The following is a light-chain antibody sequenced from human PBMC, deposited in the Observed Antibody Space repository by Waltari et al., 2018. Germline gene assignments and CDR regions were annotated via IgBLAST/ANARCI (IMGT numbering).Light chain of an antibody. V-gene: IGLV1-40*01. CDR1: SSNIGAGFD. Sequence: QSVLTQPPSVSGAPGQRVTISCTGSSSNIGAGFDVHWSQQLPRTAPKLLISGNTERPAGVPDRLLGSKAGTAASLAITGLQAGDEADYYCQSYDGSLSGSRVFGGGTKVTGL. CDR3: QSYDGSLSGSRV. CDR2: GNT. J-gene: IGLJ3*02.